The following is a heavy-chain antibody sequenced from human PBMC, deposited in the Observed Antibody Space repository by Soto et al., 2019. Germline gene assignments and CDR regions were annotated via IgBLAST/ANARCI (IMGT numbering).Heavy chain of an antibody. D-gene: IGHD3-3*01. Sequence: PSETLSLTCAVYGGSFSGYYWSWIRQPPGKGLEWIGEINHSGSTNYNPSLKSRVTISVDTSKNQFSLKLSSVTAADTAVYYCARGCRYYDFWGGYYYYYYYGMDVWGQGTTVTSP. J-gene: IGHJ6*02. CDR3: ARGCRYYDFWGGYYYYYYYGMDV. CDR2: INHSGST. V-gene: IGHV4-34*01. CDR1: GGSFSGYY.